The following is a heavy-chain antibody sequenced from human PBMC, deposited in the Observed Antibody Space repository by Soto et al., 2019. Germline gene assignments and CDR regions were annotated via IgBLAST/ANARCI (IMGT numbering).Heavy chain of an antibody. J-gene: IGHJ4*02. Sequence: QVQLVESGGGVVQPGRSLRLSCAASGFTFSSYGMHWVRQAPGKGLEWVAVISYDGSNKYYADSVKGRFTSSRDNSKNTLYLQMNSLRAEDTAVYYCAKVYYDSSGYQLSLDYWGQGTLVTVSS. D-gene: IGHD3-22*01. CDR3: AKVYYDSSGYQLSLDY. CDR1: GFTFSSYG. CDR2: ISYDGSNK. V-gene: IGHV3-30*18.